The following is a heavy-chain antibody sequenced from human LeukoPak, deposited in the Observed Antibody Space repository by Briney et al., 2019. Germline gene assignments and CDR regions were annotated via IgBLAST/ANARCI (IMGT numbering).Heavy chain of an antibody. V-gene: IGHV4-39*07. CDR1: GGSISSRSYY. J-gene: IGHJ6*03. D-gene: IGHD2-15*01. CDR3: AKFSTPLSMDV. CDR2: INHSGST. Sequence: PSETLSLTCTVSGGSISSRSYYWGWIRQPPGKGLEWIGEINHSGSTNYNPSLKSRVTISVDTSKNQFSLKLSSVTAADTAVYYCAKFSTPLSMDVWGKGTTVTVSS.